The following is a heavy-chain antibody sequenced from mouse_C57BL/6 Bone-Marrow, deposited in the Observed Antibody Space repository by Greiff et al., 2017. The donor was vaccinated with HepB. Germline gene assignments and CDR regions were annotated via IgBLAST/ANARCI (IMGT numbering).Heavy chain of an antibody. D-gene: IGHD1-1*01. V-gene: IGHV3-6*01. Sequence: VQLKESGPGLVKPSQSLSLTCSVTGYSITSGYYWNWIRQFPGNKLEWMGYISYDGSNNYNPSLKNRISITRDTSKNQFFLKLNSVTTEDTATYYCARADYYGSRGDYWGQGTTLTVSS. J-gene: IGHJ2*01. CDR3: ARADYYGSRGDY. CDR1: GYSITSGYY. CDR2: ISYDGSN.